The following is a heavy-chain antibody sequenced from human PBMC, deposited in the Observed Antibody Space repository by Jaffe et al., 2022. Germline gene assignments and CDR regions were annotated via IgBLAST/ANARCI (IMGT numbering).Heavy chain of an antibody. CDR1: GFTVSSNY. D-gene: IGHD3-22*01. Sequence: EVQLVESGGGLVQPGGSLRLSCAASGFTVSSNYMSWVRQAPGKGLEWVSVIYSGGSTYYADSVKGRFTISRHNSKNTLYLQMNSLRAEDTAVYYCARWSQSPYYYDSSGSFDPWGQGTLVTVSS. J-gene: IGHJ5*02. CDR2: IYSGGST. V-gene: IGHV3-53*04. CDR3: ARWSQSPYYYDSSGSFDP.